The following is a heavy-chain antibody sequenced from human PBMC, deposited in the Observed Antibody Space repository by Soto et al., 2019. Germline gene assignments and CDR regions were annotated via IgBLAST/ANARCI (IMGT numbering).Heavy chain of an antibody. Sequence: QVQLAQSGAEMTKPGSSVKVSCRASGGSFSDFAFSWVRQAPGQGLEWMGGIIPMFAATKYAQRLKARVTITADESTNRVYLALNSLTTEETSSYYCARGAIVAVLAALSSYHDYTNYRFDSWGQGTLVTVSS. V-gene: IGHV1-69*01. CDR2: IIPMFAAT. J-gene: IGHJ4*02. D-gene: IGHD2-15*01. CDR1: GGSFSDFA. CDR3: ARGAIVAVLAALSSYHDYTNYRFDS.